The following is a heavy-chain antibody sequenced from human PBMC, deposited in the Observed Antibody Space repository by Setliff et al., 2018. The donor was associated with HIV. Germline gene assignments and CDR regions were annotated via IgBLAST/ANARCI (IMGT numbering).Heavy chain of an antibody. CDR3: ARGVKPSYYYDSSGYPSFDY. CDR1: GGSFSGYY. V-gene: IGHV4-34*01. D-gene: IGHD3-22*01. CDR2: INHSGDT. Sequence: LSLTCAVYGGSFSGYYWSWIRQPPGKGLEWIGEINHSGDTNYNPSLKSRVTISVDTSKNQFSLKLSSVTAADTAVYYCARGVKPSYYYDSSGYPSFDYWGQGTLVTVSS. J-gene: IGHJ4*02.